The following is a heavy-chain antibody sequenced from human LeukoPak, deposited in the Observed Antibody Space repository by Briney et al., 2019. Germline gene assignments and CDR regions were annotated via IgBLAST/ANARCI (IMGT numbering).Heavy chain of an antibody. V-gene: IGHV3-23*01. CDR2: ISASGGST. J-gene: IGHJ4*02. CDR1: GFTFSSYA. CDR3: AKDGRIYGSGSYPYFDY. D-gene: IGHD3-10*01. Sequence: GGSLRLSCAASGFTFSSYAMSWVRQAPGKGLEWVSAISASGGSTYYADSVKGRFTISRDNSKNTLYLQMNSLRAEDTAVYYCAKDGRIYGSGSYPYFDYWGQGTQVTVSS.